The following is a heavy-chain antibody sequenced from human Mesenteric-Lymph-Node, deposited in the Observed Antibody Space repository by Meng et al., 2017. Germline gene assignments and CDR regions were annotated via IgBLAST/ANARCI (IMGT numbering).Heavy chain of an antibody. CDR3: ARGGYYSFDY. Sequence: GPLQESGPGLVKPSETLSLTCAVSGGSISSVYWGTWVRQSPGKGLEWIGEIYHSGSTNYNPSLKSRVTISVDKSKNQFSLKLTSVTAADTAVYYCARGGYYSFDYWGQGTLVTVSS. V-gene: IGHV4-4*02. D-gene: IGHD5-18*01. CDR1: GGSISSVYW. CDR2: IYHSGST. J-gene: IGHJ4*02.